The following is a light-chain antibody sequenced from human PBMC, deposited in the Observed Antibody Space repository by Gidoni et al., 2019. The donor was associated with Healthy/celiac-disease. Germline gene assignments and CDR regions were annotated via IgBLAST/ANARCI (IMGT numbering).Light chain of an antibody. CDR1: QSISSW. V-gene: IGKV1-5*03. CDR3: QQYNSYPYT. J-gene: IGKJ2*01. Sequence: DIQMTQSPSTLSASVGGRVTITCRASQSISSWLAWYQQKPGKAPKLLIYKASSLESGVPSRFSGSGSGTEFTLTISSLQPDDFATYYCQQYNSYPYTFGQGIKLEIK. CDR2: KAS.